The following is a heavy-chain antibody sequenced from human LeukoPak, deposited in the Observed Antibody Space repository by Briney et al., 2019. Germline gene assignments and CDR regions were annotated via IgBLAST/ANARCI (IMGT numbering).Heavy chain of an antibody. J-gene: IGHJ4*02. V-gene: IGHV3-23*01. CDR3: AKDHDYGDYVVPFDY. CDR2: ISGSGGST. D-gene: IGHD4-17*01. CDR1: GFTFSSYA. Sequence: GGSLRFSCAASGFTFSSYAMSWVRQAPGKGLEWVSAISGSGGSTYYADSVKGRFTISRDNSKNTLYLQMNSLRAEDTAVYYCAKDHDYGDYVVPFDYWGQGTLVTVSS.